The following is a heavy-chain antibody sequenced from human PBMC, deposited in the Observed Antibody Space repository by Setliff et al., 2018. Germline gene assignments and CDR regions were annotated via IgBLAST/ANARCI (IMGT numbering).Heavy chain of an antibody. J-gene: IGHJ6*03. Sequence: SETLSLTCTVSGGSISSGSHYWTWIRQPTGKRLEWIGTIYYTGTTYYSPSLKSRVTMSVDTSRNQLSLKLTSVTAADTAVYYCARHVGSRSRGYNYYYYYMDVWGKGTTVTVSS. CDR1: GGSISSGSHY. V-gene: IGHV4-39*01. D-gene: IGHD3-10*01. CDR3: ARHVGSRSRGYNYYYYYMDV. CDR2: IYYTGTT.